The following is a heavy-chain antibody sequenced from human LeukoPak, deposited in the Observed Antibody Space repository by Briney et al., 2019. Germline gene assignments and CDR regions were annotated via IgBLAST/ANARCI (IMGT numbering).Heavy chain of an antibody. CDR2: INHSGST. CDR3: ARGSGWPPYFDY. CDR1: GGSFSGYY. V-gene: IGHV4-34*01. D-gene: IGHD6-19*01. Sequence: SETLSLTCAVYGGSFSGYYWSWIRQPPGKGLEWIGEINHSGSTNYNPSLKSRVTISVDTSKNQFSLKLSSVTAADTAVYYCARGSGWPPYFDYWGQGTLVTVSS. J-gene: IGHJ4*02.